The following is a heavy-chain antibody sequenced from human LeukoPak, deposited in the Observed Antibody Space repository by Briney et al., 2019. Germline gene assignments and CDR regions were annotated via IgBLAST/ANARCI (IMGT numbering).Heavy chain of an antibody. CDR3: AREYCTNGVCYTTPDLYYYYYGMDV. D-gene: IGHD2-8*01. CDR2: MNPNSGNT. V-gene: IGHV1-8*01. Sequence: ASVKVSCKASGYTFTSYDINWVRQATGQGLEWMGWMNPNSGNTSYAQKFQGRVTMTRDTSTSTVYMELSSLRSEDTAVYYCAREYCTNGVCYTTPDLYYYYYGMDVWGQGTTVTVSS. CDR1: GYTFTSYD. J-gene: IGHJ6*02.